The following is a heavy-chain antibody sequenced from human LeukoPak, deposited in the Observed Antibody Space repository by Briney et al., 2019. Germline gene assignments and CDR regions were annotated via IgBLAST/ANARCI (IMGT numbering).Heavy chain of an antibody. V-gene: IGHV3-21*05. CDR1: GFTFSSYT. CDR2: ISRNSGDK. D-gene: IGHD1-1*01. CDR3: ARDDNWSFDY. J-gene: IGHJ4*02. Sequence: GGSLRLSCAVSGFTFSSYTMNWVRQAPGKGLEWVSYISRNSGDKSYADSVKGRFTISRDSAKKSLYLQMNSLRVEDTAVYYCARDDNWSFDYWGQGTRVTVSS.